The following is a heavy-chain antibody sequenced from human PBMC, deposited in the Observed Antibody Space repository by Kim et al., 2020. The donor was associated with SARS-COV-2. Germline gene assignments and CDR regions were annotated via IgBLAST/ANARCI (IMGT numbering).Heavy chain of an antibody. V-gene: IGHV4-34*01. CDR2: INHSGST. D-gene: IGHD3-9*01. CDR3: ARTARLTLYYDILTGYPPRRGAFDI. CDR1: GGSFSGYY. Sequence: SETLSLTCAVYGGSFSGYYWSWIRQPPGKGLEWIGEINHSGSTNYNPSLKSRVTISVDTSKNQFTLKLSSVTAADTAVYYCARTARLTLYYDILTGYPPRRGAFDIWGQGTMVTVSS. J-gene: IGHJ3*02.